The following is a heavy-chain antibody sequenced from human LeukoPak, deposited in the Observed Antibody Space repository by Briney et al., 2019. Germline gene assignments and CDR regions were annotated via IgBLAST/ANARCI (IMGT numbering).Heavy chain of an antibody. CDR1: GYTFTSYD. CDR2: MNPNSGNT. J-gene: IGHJ3*02. CDR3: ANSGSYWGDAFDI. D-gene: IGHD1-26*01. V-gene: IGHV1-8*01. Sequence: GASVKVSCKASGYTFTSYDINWVRQATGQGLEWMGWMNPNSGNTGYAQKFQGRVTMTRNTSISTAYMELSSLRSEDTAVYYCANSGSYWGDAFDIWGQGTMVTVSS.